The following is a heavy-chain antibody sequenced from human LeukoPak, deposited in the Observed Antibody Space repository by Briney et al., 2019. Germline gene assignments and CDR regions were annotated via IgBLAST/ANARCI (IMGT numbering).Heavy chain of an antibody. CDR3: LYGGNSGDLVY. V-gene: IGHV4-4*02. CDR1: GGSISSSTNW. J-gene: IGHJ4*02. Sequence: SETLSLTCAVSGGSISSSTNWWSWVRQPPGKGLEWIGEIYHSGSTNYNPSLKSRVTMSVDKSTNQFSLNLSSVTAADTAVYYCLYGGNSGDLVYWGQGTLVTVSS. D-gene: IGHD4-23*01. CDR2: IYHSGST.